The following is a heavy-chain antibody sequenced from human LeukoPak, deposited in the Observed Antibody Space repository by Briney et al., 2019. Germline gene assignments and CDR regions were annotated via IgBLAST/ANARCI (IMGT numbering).Heavy chain of an antibody. Sequence: PSETLSLTCTVSGGSISIYYWNWIRQPAGKGLEWIGRVYPSGTTSYNPSLRSRVTMSLDTSKSQFSLKLSSVTAADTAVYYCARDRLPLEGPEYWGQGTLVTVSS. J-gene: IGHJ4*02. CDR1: GGSISIYY. V-gene: IGHV4-4*07. CDR3: ARDRLPLEGPEY. D-gene: IGHD6-6*01. CDR2: VYPSGTT.